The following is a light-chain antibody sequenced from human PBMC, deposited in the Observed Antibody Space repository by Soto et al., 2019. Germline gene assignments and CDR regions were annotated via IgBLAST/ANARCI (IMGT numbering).Light chain of an antibody. J-gene: IGLJ2*01. CDR1: SSDVGCYHY. CDR3: SSYAGSNYVV. V-gene: IGLV2-8*01. Sequence: QSVLTQPPSASGSPGQSVTISCTGTSSDVGCYHYVSWYQQHPGKAPKLMIYEVSKRPLGVPDRLSGAKSGNTGSLTVSGLQAEDEADYYCSSYAGSNYVVFGGGTKLTVL. CDR2: EVS.